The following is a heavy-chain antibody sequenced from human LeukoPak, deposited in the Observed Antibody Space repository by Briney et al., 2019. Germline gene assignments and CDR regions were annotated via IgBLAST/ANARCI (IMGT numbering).Heavy chain of an antibody. CDR1: GASISSGGGYH. Sequence: PSQTLSLTCTVSGASISSGGGYHCRWIRQHPGNVLEWIENSYYSGGDYYKPSLKSRVTISVDTSKNQFSLRLRFVTAADTAVYYCARHAATFTNWFDPWGRGTPVTVSS. CDR3: ARHAATFTNWFDP. CDR2: SYYSGGD. D-gene: IGHD2-8*01. V-gene: IGHV4-31*03. J-gene: IGHJ5*02.